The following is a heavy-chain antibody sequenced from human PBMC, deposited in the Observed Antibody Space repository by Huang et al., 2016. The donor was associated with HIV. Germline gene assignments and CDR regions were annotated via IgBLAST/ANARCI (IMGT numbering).Heavy chain of an antibody. CDR2: ISYDGSNK. CDR3: ARDLWLRDLYYYYYMDV. CDR1: GFTFSNYA. Sequence: QVQLVESGGGVVQPGRSLRLSCAASGFTFSNYAMHWVGQAPGKGLEWVAVISYDGSNKYYADSVKGRFAISRDNSKNTLYLQMNSLRAEDTAVYYCARDLWLRDLYYYYYMDVWGKGTTVTVSS. V-gene: IGHV3-30*09. D-gene: IGHD5-12*01. J-gene: IGHJ6*03.